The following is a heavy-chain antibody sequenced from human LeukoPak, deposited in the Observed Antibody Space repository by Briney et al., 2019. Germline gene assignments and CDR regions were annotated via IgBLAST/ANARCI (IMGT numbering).Heavy chain of an antibody. CDR1: GGSMSHFH. V-gene: IGHV4-59*01. J-gene: IGHJ4*02. CDR2: LFYNKDA. D-gene: IGHD4-17*01. Sequence: SETLSLTCAVSGGSMSHFHWNWFRQPPGKGLEWIGSLFYNKDAKYNPSVKSRVTMSIDTSKSQFSLRLTSVTAADTAVYYCAKGETVTTSPFDHWGQGLLVTVSS. CDR3: AKGETVTTSPFDH.